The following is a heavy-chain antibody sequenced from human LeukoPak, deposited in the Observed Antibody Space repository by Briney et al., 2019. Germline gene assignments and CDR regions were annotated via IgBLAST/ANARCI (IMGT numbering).Heavy chain of an antibody. CDR2: INSDGSST. Sequence: GGSLRLSCAASGFTFSSYWMHCVRQAPGKGLGWVSRINSDGSSTSYADSVKGRFTISRDNAKNTLYLQMNSLRAEDTAVYYCAREVDTATTIWGQGTLVTVSS. CDR3: AREVDTATTI. V-gene: IGHV3-74*01. CDR1: GFTFSSYW. J-gene: IGHJ4*02. D-gene: IGHD5-18*01.